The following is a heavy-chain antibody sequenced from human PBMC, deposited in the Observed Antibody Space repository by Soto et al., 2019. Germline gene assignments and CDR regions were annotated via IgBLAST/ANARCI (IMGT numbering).Heavy chain of an antibody. J-gene: IGHJ4*02. Sequence: GGSLRLSCAASGFTFSGHSMSWVRQAPGKGLEWVSIISGRGDITYYADTVKGRFTISRDNSRDTLYLQMNSLRAEDTAVYYCAKATPGHCSGLTCYRVIESWGQGTLVTVSS. V-gene: IGHV3-23*01. CDR1: GFTFSGHS. CDR2: ISGRGDIT. D-gene: IGHD2-15*01. CDR3: AKATPGHCSGLTCYRVIES.